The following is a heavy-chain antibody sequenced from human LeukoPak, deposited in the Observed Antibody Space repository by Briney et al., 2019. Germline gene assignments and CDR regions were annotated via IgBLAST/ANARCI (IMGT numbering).Heavy chain of an antibody. CDR3: ARDRGWTCFDS. J-gene: IGHJ4*02. CDR1: GFTSRSNW. CDR2: IRGDGSEK. D-gene: IGHD3-22*01. Sequence: PGGSLRLSCAASGFTSRSNWMSWVRQVPGKGLEWVANIRGDGSEKYYVDSVKGRFTISRHNVKNSLYLQMNSLRAEDTAVYYCARDRGWTCFDSWGQGTLVTVSS. V-gene: IGHV3-7*01.